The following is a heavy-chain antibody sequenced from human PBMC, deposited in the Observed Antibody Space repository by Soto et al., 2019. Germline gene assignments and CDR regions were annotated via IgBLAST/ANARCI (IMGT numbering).Heavy chain of an antibody. V-gene: IGHV3-11*01. J-gene: IGHJ6*02. D-gene: IGHD3-10*01. CDR2: ISSSGSTI. CDR3: ARGRQSPYGSGSYYIRGYYYYYGMDV. Sequence: SLRLSCAASGFTFSDYYMSWIRQAPGKGLEWVSYISSSGSTIYYADSVKGRFTISRDNAKNSLYLQMNSLRAEDTAVYYCARGRQSPYGSGSYYIRGYYYYYGMDVWGQGTTVTGSS. CDR1: GFTFSDYY.